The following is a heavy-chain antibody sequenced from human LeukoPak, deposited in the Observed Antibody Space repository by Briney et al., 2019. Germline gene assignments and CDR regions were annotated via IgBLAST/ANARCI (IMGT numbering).Heavy chain of an antibody. V-gene: IGHV4-59*01. Sequence: PSETLSLTCTVSGGSISSYYWSWIRQPPGEGLEWIGYIYYSGSTNYNPSLKSRVTISVDTSKNQFSLKLSSVTAADTAVYYCARGRRADFDYWGQGTLVTVSS. CDR3: ARGRRADFDY. J-gene: IGHJ4*02. CDR1: GGSISSYY. CDR2: IYYSGST.